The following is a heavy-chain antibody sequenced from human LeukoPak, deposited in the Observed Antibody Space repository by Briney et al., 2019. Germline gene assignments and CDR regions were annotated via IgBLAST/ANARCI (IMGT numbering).Heavy chain of an antibody. CDR2: MNPNSGNT. CDR1: GYTFTSYD. CDR3: ARVTGHLWFGELSGPIDY. D-gene: IGHD3-10*01. V-gene: IGHV1-8*01. J-gene: IGHJ4*02. Sequence: GASVTVSCKASGYTFTSYDINWVRQATGQGLEWMGWMNPNSGNTGYAQKFQGRVTMTRNTSISTAYMELSSLRSEDTAVYYCARVTGHLWFGELSGPIDYWGQGTLVTVSS.